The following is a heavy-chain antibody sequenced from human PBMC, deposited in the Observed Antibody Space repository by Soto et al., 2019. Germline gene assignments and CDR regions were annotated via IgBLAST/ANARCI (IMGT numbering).Heavy chain of an antibody. CDR3: ARDLLLDASRGYCMDG. CDR1: GYTFSSYY. V-gene: IGHV1-46*01. J-gene: IGHJ6*03. D-gene: IGHD3-22*01. CDR2: INTSGGST. Sequence: QVQLVESGAEVEKPGASVKVSCTASGYTFSSYYMHWVRQAPGQGLEWMGIINTSGGSTSYAQQFQVRVTMTGDTSKSTLYMKLSILRAEDTAVYYCARDLLLDASRGYCMDGWGQGTMVTVSS.